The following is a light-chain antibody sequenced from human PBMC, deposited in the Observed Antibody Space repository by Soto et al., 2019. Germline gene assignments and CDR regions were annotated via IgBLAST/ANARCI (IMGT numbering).Light chain of an antibody. J-gene: IGKJ4*01. CDR3: QQANSFPLT. CDR2: AAS. V-gene: IGKV1-12*01. CDR1: QGISSW. Sequence: DIQMTQSPSSVSASVGDRVTITCRASQGISSWLAWYQQKPGKAPKLLIYAASSLQXXVPSRFXXXXXXXXXXXXXXXXQPEDFATYYCQQANSFPLTFGGGTKVEIK.